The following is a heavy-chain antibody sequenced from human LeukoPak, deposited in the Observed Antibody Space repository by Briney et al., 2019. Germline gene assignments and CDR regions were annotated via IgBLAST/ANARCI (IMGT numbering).Heavy chain of an antibody. J-gene: IGHJ4*02. CDR2: IRSKAYGGTI. CDR3: SRNPYYDFCCFDY. V-gene: IGHV3-49*03. CDR1: GFTFGDYS. D-gene: IGHD3-3*01. Sequence: GGSPKLSCTASGFTFGDYSMSWFRQAPGKGLEWVGFIRSKAYGGTIQYAASVRGRFTISKDDSKSIAYLQMDSLKTDDTAMYYCSRNPYYDFCCFDYWGQGTLVTVSS.